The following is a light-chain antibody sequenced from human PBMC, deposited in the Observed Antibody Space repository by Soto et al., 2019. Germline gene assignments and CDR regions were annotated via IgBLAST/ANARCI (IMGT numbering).Light chain of an antibody. V-gene: IGKV3-20*01. J-gene: IGKJ5*01. CDR2: GAS. CDR1: QSVSRR. CDR3: QQYGGSPIT. Sequence: EVVLTQSPVTLSLSPGGRATLSCSASQSVSRRLAWYQQRPGQSPRLLISGASMRASGVPVRFIGSGSGTDFTLTITRLEPEDFAVYYCQQYGGSPITFGLGTRLEIK.